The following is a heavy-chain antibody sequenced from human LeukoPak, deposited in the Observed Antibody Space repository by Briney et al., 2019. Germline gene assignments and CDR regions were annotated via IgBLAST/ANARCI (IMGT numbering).Heavy chain of an antibody. D-gene: IGHD6-19*01. V-gene: IGHV4-4*09. CDR2: IYTSGST. Sequence: SETLSLTCTVSGGSISSYYWSWIRQPPGKGLEWIGYIYTSGSTNYNPSLKSRVTISVDTSKNQFSLKLSSVTAADTAVYYCARAEPERDSSGWPYYFDYWGQGTLVTVSS. J-gene: IGHJ4*02. CDR3: ARAEPERDSSGWPYYFDY. CDR1: GGSISSYY.